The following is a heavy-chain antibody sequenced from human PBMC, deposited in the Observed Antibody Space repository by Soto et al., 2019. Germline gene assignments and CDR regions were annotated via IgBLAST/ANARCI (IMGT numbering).Heavy chain of an antibody. D-gene: IGHD2-15*01. CDR2: INHSGST. Sequence: ETLSLTCAVYGGSFSGYYWSWIRQPPGKGLEWIGEINHSGSTNYNPSLKSRVTISVDTSKNQFSLKLSSVTAADTAVYYCARGRHNIVVVVAAFFDPWGQGTLVTVSS. CDR1: GGSFSGYY. V-gene: IGHV4-34*01. CDR3: ARGRHNIVVVVAAFFDP. J-gene: IGHJ5*02.